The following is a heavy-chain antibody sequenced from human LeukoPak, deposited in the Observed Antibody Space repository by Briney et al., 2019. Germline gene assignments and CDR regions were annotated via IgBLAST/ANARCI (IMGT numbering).Heavy chain of an antibody. CDR1: GGSINSYY. CDR3: ARARDGHINNWFDP. D-gene: IGHD5-24*01. J-gene: IGHJ5*02. Sequence: SATLSLTCTVSGGSINSYYWSWIRQPPGKGLEWIGYIYYSGSTNYNPSLKSRVTISVDTSKNQSSLKMSSVTAADTAVYYCARARDGHINNWFDPWGQGTLVTVSS. CDR2: IYYSGST. V-gene: IGHV4-59*01.